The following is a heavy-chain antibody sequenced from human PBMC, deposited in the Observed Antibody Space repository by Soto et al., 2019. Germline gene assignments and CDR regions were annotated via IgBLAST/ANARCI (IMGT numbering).Heavy chain of an antibody. J-gene: IGHJ5*02. CDR2: ISYDGSNK. V-gene: IGHV3-30*18. CDR1: GFTFSSYG. Sequence: GGSLRLSCAASGFTFSSYGMHWVRQAPGKGLEWVAVISYDGSNKYYADSVKGQFTISRDNSKNTLYLQMNSLRAEDTAVYYCAKVADSSSWYNWFDPWGQGTLVTVSS. D-gene: IGHD6-13*01. CDR3: AKVADSSSWYNWFDP.